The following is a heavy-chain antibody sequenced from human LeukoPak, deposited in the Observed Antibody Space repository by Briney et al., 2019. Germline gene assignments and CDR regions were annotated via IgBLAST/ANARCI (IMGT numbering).Heavy chain of an antibody. Sequence: ASVKVSCKASGGTFSSYAISWVRQATGQGLEWMGWMNPNSGNTGYAQKFQGRVTMTRNTSISTAYMELSSLRSEDTAVYYCARGHTSRDAFDIWGQGTMVTVSS. CDR3: ARGHTSRDAFDI. CDR1: GGTFSSYA. CDR2: MNPNSGNT. J-gene: IGHJ3*02. D-gene: IGHD6-6*01. V-gene: IGHV1-8*02.